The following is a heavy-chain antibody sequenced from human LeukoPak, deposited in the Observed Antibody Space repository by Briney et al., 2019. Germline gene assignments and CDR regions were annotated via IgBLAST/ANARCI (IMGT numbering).Heavy chain of an antibody. CDR1: GYTFSSYD. CDR2: MNPNSGNT. CDR3: ARRNYGSPRWFDP. D-gene: IGHD3-10*01. J-gene: IGHJ5*02. V-gene: IGHV1-8*01. Sequence: ASVKVSCKASGYTFSSYDINWVRQATGQGLEWMGWMNPNSGNTGYAQKFQGSVTMTRNTSISTAYMELSSLRSEDTAVYYCARRNYGSPRWFDPWGQGTLVTVSS.